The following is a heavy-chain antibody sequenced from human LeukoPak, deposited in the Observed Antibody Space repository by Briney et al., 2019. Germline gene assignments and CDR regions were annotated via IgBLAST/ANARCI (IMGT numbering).Heavy chain of an antibody. CDR3: ARDGIIVGAI. CDR1: GFSFSSYG. J-gene: IGHJ4*02. CDR2: ISYDGSNQ. Sequence: GGSLRLSCAASGFSFSSYGMHWVRQAPGKGLEWVAVISYDGSNQNYADSVKGRFTISRDNSKNTLYLQMNSLRAEDTAVYYCARDGIIVGAIWGQGTLVTVSS. D-gene: IGHD1-26*01. V-gene: IGHV3-30*03.